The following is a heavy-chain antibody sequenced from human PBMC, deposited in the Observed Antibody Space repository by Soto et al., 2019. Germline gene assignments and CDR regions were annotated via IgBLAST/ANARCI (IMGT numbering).Heavy chain of an antibody. D-gene: IGHD6-19*01. J-gene: IGHJ2*01. CDR2: ISYDGSNK. CDR3: AKDRTLYSSGYSYGYFDL. V-gene: IGHV3-30*18. Sequence: ESGGGVVQPGRSLRLSCAASGFTFSSYGMHWVRQAPGKGLEWVAIISYDGSNKYYADSVKGRFTISRDNSKNTLYLQMNSLRAEDTAVYYCAKDRTLYSSGYSYGYFDLWGRGTLVTVSS. CDR1: GFTFSSYG.